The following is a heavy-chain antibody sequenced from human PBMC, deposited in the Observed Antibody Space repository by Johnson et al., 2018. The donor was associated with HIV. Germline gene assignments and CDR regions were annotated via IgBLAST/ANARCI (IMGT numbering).Heavy chain of an antibody. CDR1: GFTVSSNY. V-gene: IGHV3-66*01. CDR3: ARGYTIGAFDI. J-gene: IGHJ3*02. Sequence: VQLVESGGGLVQPGGSLRLSCAASGFTVSSNYMSWVRQAPGKGLEWVSVIYSGDSTYYADSEKGRFTISRDNSKNTLYLQMNSLRAEDTAVYYCARGYTIGAFDIWGQGTMVTVSS. CDR2: IYSGDST. D-gene: IGHD3-3*01.